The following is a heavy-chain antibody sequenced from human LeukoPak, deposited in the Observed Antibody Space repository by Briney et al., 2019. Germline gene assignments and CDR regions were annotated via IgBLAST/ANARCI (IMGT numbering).Heavy chain of an antibody. D-gene: IGHD6-13*01. V-gene: IGHV4-39*01. J-gene: IGHJ6*03. CDR3: ASFGSSPRYYYYMDV. Sequence: SETLSLTCTVAGGSISSSSYYWGWTRQPPGKGLEWIGSIYYSGSTYYNPSLKSRVTISVDTSKNQFSPKLSSVTAADTAVYYCASFGSSPRYYYYMDVWGKGTTVTVSS. CDR1: GGSISSSSYY. CDR2: IYYSGST.